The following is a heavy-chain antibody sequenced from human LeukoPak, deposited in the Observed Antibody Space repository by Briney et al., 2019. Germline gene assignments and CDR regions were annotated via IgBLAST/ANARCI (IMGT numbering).Heavy chain of an antibody. D-gene: IGHD3-22*01. Sequence: SETLSLTCTVSGGSISSSSYYWGWIRQPPGKGLEWIGSIYYSGSTYYNPSLKSRVTISVDTSKNQFSLKLSSVTAADTAVYYCARPPTYYYDNSGIDAFDIWGQGTMVTVSS. V-gene: IGHV4-39*01. CDR3: ARPPTYYYDNSGIDAFDI. J-gene: IGHJ3*02. CDR1: GGSISSSSYY. CDR2: IYYSGST.